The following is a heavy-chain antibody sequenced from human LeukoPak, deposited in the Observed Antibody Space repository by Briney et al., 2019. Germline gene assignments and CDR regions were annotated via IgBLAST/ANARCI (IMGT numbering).Heavy chain of an antibody. Sequence: SETLSLTCTVSGYSISSGYYWGWIRQPPGKGLEWIGSIYHSGSTYYNPSLKSRVTISVDTSKNQFSLKLNSVTAADTAVYYCVSLLRPVVIISKYLDYWGQGTLVTVSS. CDR1: GYSISSGYY. CDR2: IYHSGST. V-gene: IGHV4-38-2*02. D-gene: IGHD3-3*01. J-gene: IGHJ4*02. CDR3: VSLLRPVVIISKYLDY.